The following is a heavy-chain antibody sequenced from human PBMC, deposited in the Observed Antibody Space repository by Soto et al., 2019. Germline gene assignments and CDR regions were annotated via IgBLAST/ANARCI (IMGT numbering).Heavy chain of an antibody. D-gene: IGHD6-13*01. CDR2: IYSGGST. CDR3: ARDVQQQDYYYYGMDV. Sequence: QLGGSLRLSCAASGFTVSSNYMSWVRQAPGKGLEWVSVIYSGGSTYYADSVKGRFTISRDNSKNTLYLQMNSLRAEDTAVYYCARDVQQQDYYYYGMDVWPRDHGHRLL. CDR1: GFTVSSNY. V-gene: IGHV3-53*01. J-gene: IGHJ6*02.